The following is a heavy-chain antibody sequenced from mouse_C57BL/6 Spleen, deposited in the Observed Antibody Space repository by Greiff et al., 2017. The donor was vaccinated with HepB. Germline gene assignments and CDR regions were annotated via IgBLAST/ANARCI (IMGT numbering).Heavy chain of an antibody. CDR3: ARHITTVPDY. CDR2: ISSGGSYT. V-gene: IGHV5-6*02. J-gene: IGHJ2*01. D-gene: IGHD1-1*01. Sequence: EVKLVESGGDLVKPGGSLKLSCAASGFTFSSYGMSWVRQTPDKRLEWVATISSGGSYTYYPDSVKGRLTISRDNAKNTLYLHMSSLKSEDTAMYYCARHITTVPDYWGQGTTLTVSS. CDR1: GFTFSSYG.